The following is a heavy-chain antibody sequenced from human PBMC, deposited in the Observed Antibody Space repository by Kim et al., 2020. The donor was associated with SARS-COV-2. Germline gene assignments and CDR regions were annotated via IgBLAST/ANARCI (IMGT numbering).Heavy chain of an antibody. CDR3: ARRGQTTVTRNSFDI. J-gene: IGHJ3*02. Sequence: SETLSLTCTVSGGSISTTSSYWDWIRQPPGKGLEWIGSIFYTGSAYYNPSLKSRVTVSVDTSKNQFSLRLSSVTAADTAVFYCARRGQTTVTRNSFDIWGHGTMVTVSS. CDR2: IFYTGSA. D-gene: IGHD4-17*01. CDR1: GGSISTTSSY. V-gene: IGHV4-39*01.